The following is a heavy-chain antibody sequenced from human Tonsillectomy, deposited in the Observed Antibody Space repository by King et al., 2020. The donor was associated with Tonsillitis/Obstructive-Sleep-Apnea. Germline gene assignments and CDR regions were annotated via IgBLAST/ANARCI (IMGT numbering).Heavy chain of an antibody. Sequence: VQLVESGGGLVQPGGSLRLSCAASGFTFSSYEMNWVRQAPGKGLEWVSYISSSGSTIYYADSVKGRFTISRDNAKNSLYLQMNSLRAEDTAVYYCARILAYCGGDCYDAFDIWGQGTMVTVSS. CDR3: ARILAYCGGDCYDAFDI. V-gene: IGHV3-48*03. J-gene: IGHJ3*02. CDR2: ISSSGSTI. CDR1: GFTFSSYE. D-gene: IGHD2-21*01.